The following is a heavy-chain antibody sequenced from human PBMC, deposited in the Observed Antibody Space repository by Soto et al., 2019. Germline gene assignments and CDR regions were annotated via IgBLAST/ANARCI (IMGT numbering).Heavy chain of an antibody. D-gene: IGHD4-17*01. CDR2: ISYDGSNK. CDR3: ARERSTVVTRPDAFDI. CDR1: GFTFSSYA. V-gene: IGHV3-30-3*01. J-gene: IGHJ3*02. Sequence: GGSLRLSCAASGFTFSSYAMHWVRQAPGKGLEWVAVISYDGSNKYYADSVKGRFTISRDNSKNTLYLQMNSLRAEDTAVYYCARERSTVVTRPDAFDIWGQGTMVTVSS.